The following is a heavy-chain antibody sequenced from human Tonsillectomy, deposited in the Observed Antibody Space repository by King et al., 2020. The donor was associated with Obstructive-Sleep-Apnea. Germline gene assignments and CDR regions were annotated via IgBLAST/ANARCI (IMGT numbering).Heavy chain of an antibody. Sequence: QLQESGPGLVKPSETLSLTCTVSDYSISSGYYWGWIRQPPGKGLDVIWSIYPSGSTFYNPSLKSRFTISVDTSKNQFSLKLSSVTAADTAVYYCARVGDSSAYYYFDFWGQGTLVTVSS. V-gene: IGHV4-38-2*02. CDR2: IYPSGST. D-gene: IGHD3-22*01. J-gene: IGHJ4*02. CDR1: DYSISSGYY. CDR3: ARVGDSSAYYYFDF.